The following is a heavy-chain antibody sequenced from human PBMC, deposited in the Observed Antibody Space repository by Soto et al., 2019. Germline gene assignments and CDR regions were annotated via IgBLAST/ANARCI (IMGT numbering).Heavy chain of an antibody. V-gene: IGHV2-5*02. Sequence: QISLKESGPTLVEPTETLTLTCSFSGFSLSSSGVGVGWFRQAPGKALECLAIIYWDNDRRYNPSLKNRLSLTKDTSQNQVVLIMTHMEPLDTGTYYCADRVSYSVSWDVGWFDSWGQGAPVTVS. J-gene: IGHJ5*01. D-gene: IGHD1-26*01. CDR2: IYWDNDR. CDR1: GFSLSSSGVG. CDR3: ADRVSYSVSWDVGWFDS.